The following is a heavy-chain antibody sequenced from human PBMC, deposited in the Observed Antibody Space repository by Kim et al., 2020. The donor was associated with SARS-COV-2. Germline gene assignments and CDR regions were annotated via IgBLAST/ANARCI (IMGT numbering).Heavy chain of an antibody. CDR3: ARRIAVAGTVADYFDY. CDR1: GYSFTSYW. J-gene: IGHJ4*02. Sequence: GESLKISCKGSGYSFTSYWIGWVRQMPGKGLEWMGIIYPGDSDTRYSPSFQGQVTISADKSISTAYLQWSSLKASDTAMYYCARRIAVAGTVADYFDYWGQRNLVTVSS. CDR2: IYPGDSDT. D-gene: IGHD6-19*01. V-gene: IGHV5-51*01.